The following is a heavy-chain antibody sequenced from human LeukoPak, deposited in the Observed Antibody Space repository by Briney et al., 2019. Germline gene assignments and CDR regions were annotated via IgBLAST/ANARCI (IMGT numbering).Heavy chain of an antibody. CDR1: GFTFSSYA. D-gene: IGHD2-15*01. CDR3: AKAPVGHCSGAFCYHFDS. V-gene: IGHV3-23*01. Sequence: GGSLRLSCAASGFTFSSYAMSWVRQTPGKGLEWVAAISGDNPGTYHANSVKGRFTISRDNSKNTLHLQMSGLRAEDTARYYCAKAPVGHCSGAFCYHFDSWGQGTLVTVSS. J-gene: IGHJ4*02. CDR2: ISGDNPGT.